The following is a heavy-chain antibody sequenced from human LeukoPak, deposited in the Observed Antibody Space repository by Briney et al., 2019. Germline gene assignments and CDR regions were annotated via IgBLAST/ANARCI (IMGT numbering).Heavy chain of an antibody. V-gene: IGHV4-34*01. D-gene: IGHD1-20*01. CDR1: GGSFSGYY. CDR3: ARGRLTGTPFDY. Sequence: PSETLSLTCAVYGGSFSGYYWSWIRPPPGKGLEWIGEINHSGSTNYNPSLKSRVTISVDTSKNQFSLKLSSVTAADTAVYYCARGRLTGTPFDYWGQGTLVTVSS. J-gene: IGHJ4*02. CDR2: INHSGST.